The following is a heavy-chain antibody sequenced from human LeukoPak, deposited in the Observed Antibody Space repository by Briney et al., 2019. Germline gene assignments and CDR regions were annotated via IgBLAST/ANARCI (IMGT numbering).Heavy chain of an antibody. CDR1: GYTFTGYY. CDR3: ARDLSPSYYYGSGSSSPGMDV. Sequence: SVKASCKASGYTFTGYYMHWVRQAPGQGLEWMGWINPNSGGTNYAQKFQGWVTMTRDTSISTAYMELSRLRSDDTAVYYCARDLSPSYYYGSGSSSPGMDVWGQGTTVTVSS. V-gene: IGHV1-2*04. J-gene: IGHJ6*02. D-gene: IGHD3-10*01. CDR2: INPNSGGT.